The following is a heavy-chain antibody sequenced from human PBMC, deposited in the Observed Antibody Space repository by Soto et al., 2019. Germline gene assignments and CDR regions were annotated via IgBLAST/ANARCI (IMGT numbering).Heavy chain of an antibody. V-gene: IGHV3-9*01. CDR3: AKDNDI. D-gene: IGHD3-9*01. CDR1: GFTFDDYA. CDR2: ISWNSGSI. Sequence: GGSLRLSCAASGFTFDDYAMHWVRQAPGKGLEWVSGISWNSGSIGYADSVKGRFTISRDNAKNSLYLQMNSLRAEDTAVYYCAKDNDIWGQGTLVTVSS. J-gene: IGHJ4*02.